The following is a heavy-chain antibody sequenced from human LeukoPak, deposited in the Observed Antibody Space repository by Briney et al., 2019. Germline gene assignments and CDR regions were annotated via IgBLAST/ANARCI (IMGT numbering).Heavy chain of an antibody. Sequence: GGSLRLSCAASGFSFSSYNLNWVRQAPGKGLEWVSSLSTSSSYIYYADSVKGRFTISRDNAKNSLYLQMNSLRAEDTAVYYCARDLYSSSSGYWGQGTLVTVSS. J-gene: IGHJ4*02. D-gene: IGHD6-6*01. CDR2: LSTSSSYI. CDR3: ARDLYSSSSGY. V-gene: IGHV3-21*01. CDR1: GFSFSSYN.